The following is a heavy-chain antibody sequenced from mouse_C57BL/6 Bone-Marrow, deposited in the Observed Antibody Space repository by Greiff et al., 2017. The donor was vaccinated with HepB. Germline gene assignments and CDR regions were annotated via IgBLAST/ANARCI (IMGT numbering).Heavy chain of an antibody. Sequence: EVKLVESGGGLVKPGGSLKLSCAASGFTFSSYTMSWVRQTPEKRLEWVATISGGGGNTYYPDSVKGRFTISRDNAKNTLYLQMSSLRSEDTALYYCARQTRFAYWGQGTLVTVSA. CDR1: GFTFSSYT. CDR3: ARQTRFAY. CDR2: ISGGGGNT. J-gene: IGHJ3*01. V-gene: IGHV5-9*01.